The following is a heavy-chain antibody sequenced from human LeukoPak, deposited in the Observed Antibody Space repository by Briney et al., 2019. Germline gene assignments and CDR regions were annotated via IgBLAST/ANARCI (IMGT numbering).Heavy chain of an antibody. Sequence: GGSLRLSCAASGFTVSSNYMSWVRQAPGKGLEWVSVIYSGGSTYYADSVKGRFTISRDNSKNTLYLQMNSLRAEDTAVYYCAKEDSIVVVPAAPRGAFDIWGQGTMVTVSS. D-gene: IGHD2-2*01. CDR2: IYSGGST. V-gene: IGHV3-53*01. CDR3: AKEDSIVVVPAAPRGAFDI. CDR1: GFTVSSNY. J-gene: IGHJ3*02.